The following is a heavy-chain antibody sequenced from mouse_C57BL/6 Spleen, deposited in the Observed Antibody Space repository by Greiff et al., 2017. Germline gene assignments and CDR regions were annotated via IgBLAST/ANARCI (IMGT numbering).Heavy chain of an antibody. CDR2: IDPSDSYT. D-gene: IGHD3-3*01. J-gene: IGHJ1*03. V-gene: IGHV1-59*01. Sequence: VQLQQPGAELVRPGTSVKLSCKASGYTFTSYWMHWVKQRPGQGLEWIGVIDPSDSYTNYNQTFKGKATLTVDTSSSTAYMQLSSLTSEDSAVYYCAREEGPFRYFDVWGTGTTVTVSS. CDR1: GYTFTSYW. CDR3: AREEGPFRYFDV.